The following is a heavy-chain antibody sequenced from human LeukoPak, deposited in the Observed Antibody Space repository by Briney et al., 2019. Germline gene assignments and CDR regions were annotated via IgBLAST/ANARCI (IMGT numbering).Heavy chain of an antibody. CDR3: ATGRTTGTPPYYFDY. D-gene: IGHD1-1*01. CDR2: LGPEDGET. CDR1: GYTLTELS. Sequence: ASVKVSCKVSGYTLTELSMHWVRQAPGKGLEWMGGLGPEDGETIYAQKFQGRVTMTEDTSTDTAYMELSSLRSEDTAVYYCATGRTTGTPPYYFDYWGQGTLVTVSS. J-gene: IGHJ4*02. V-gene: IGHV1-24*01.